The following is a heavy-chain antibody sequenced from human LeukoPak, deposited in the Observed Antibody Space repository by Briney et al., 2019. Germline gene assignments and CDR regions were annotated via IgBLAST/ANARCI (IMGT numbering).Heavy chain of an antibody. CDR2: SSAYNGNR. CDR1: GYTFTSYG. J-gene: IGHJ5*02. Sequence: GASVKVSCKASGYTFTSYGISWVRQAPGQGLEWMGWSSAYNGNRNYAQNFQGRVTMTTDTSTSTAYMELRSLRSDDTAVYYCARDPGIVVAGWFPSAPWGQGTLFIVSS. V-gene: IGHV1-18*01. D-gene: IGHD6-19*01. CDR3: ARDPGIVVAGWFPSAP.